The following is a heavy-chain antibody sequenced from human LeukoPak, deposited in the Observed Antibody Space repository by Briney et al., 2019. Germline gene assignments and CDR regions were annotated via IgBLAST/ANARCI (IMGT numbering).Heavy chain of an antibody. CDR2: ISSSSSYI. D-gene: IGHD7-27*01. CDR1: GFTFSNAW. Sequence: GGSLRLSCAASGFTFSNAWMSWVRQAPGKGLEWVSSISSSSSYIYYADSVKGRFTISRDNAKNSLYLQMNSLRAEDTAVYYCARALTGDHHNYWGQGTLVTVSS. CDR3: ARALTGDHHNY. J-gene: IGHJ4*02. V-gene: IGHV3-21*01.